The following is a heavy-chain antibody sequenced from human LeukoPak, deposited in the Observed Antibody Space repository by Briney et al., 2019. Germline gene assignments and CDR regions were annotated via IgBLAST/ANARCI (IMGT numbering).Heavy chain of an antibody. CDR1: GGTFSSYA. CDR2: IIPIFGTA. CDR3: ARDYYDSSGYYQGIDY. J-gene: IGHJ4*02. D-gene: IGHD3-22*01. Sequence: EASVKVSXKASGGTFSSYAISWMRQAPGQGLEWIGGIIPIFGTANYAQKFQGRVTITADESTSTAYMELSSLRSEDTAVYYCARDYYDSSGYYQGIDYWGQGTLVTVSS. V-gene: IGHV1-69*01.